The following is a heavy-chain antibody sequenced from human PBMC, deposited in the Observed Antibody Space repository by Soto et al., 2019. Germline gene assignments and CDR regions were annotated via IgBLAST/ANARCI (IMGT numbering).Heavy chain of an antibody. CDR2: FSGSSSYI. Sequence: GGSLRLSCAASGFTFSTYSINWVRQAPGKGLVWVSSFSGSSSYIYYADSVKGRFTISRDNARNSLDLQMNSLRAEDTAVYFSAKVPLGGARRLDYWGQGTLVTFSS. V-gene: IGHV3-21*01. J-gene: IGHJ4*02. CDR3: AKVPLGGARRLDY. D-gene: IGHD1-26*01. CDR1: GFTFSTYS.